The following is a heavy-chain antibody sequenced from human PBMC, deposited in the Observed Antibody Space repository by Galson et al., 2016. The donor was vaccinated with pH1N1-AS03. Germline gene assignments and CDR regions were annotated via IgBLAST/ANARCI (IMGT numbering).Heavy chain of an antibody. D-gene: IGHD3-3*01. V-gene: IGHV3-30*03. Sequence: SLRLSCAGSGLTFSSYGMHWVRQAPGKGLEWVAFISDDGRRNDYEDSIKGRFAISRDNSKKTLYLQVNSLRREDTAVYYCACARPAIFGMYHYYGMDVWGQGTTVIVSS. CDR2: ISDDGRRN. CDR1: GLTFSSYG. CDR3: ACARPAIFGMYHYYGMDV. J-gene: IGHJ6*02.